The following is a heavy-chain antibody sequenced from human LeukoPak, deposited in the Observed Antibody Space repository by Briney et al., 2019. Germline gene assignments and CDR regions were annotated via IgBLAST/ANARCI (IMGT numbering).Heavy chain of an antibody. V-gene: IGHV5-51*01. CDR2: IYPGDSDT. D-gene: IGHD5-12*01. J-gene: IGHJ4*02. Sequence: GESLQISCKGSGYSFTSYWIGWVRQMPGKGLEWMGIIYPGDSDTRYSPSFQGQVTISADKSISTAYLQWSSLKASDTAMYYCARQGGYSGYDSNFDYWGQGTLVTVSS. CDR3: ARQGGYSGYDSNFDY. CDR1: GYSFTSYW.